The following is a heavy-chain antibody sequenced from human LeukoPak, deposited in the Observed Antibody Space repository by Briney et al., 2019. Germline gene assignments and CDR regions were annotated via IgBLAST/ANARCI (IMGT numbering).Heavy chain of an antibody. J-gene: IGHJ4*02. CDR3: ARGSPYYYDSSADYYVAPRYFDY. Sequence: TGGSLRLSCAASEFTFDDYGMTWVRQTPGKGLEWVSGINWSGGSTGYADSVKGRFTISRDNAKSSLYLQMNSLRAEDTALYYCARGSPYYYDSSADYYVAPRYFDYWGQGTLLTVSS. D-gene: IGHD3-22*01. CDR2: INWSGGST. CDR1: EFTFDDYG. V-gene: IGHV3-20*04.